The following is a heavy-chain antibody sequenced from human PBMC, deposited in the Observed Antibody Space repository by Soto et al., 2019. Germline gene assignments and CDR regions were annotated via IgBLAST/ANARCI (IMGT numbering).Heavy chain of an antibody. CDR2: IKEDGSEK. CDR3: ARATGADKEDY. J-gene: IGHJ4*02. CDR1: GFTFSSYW. V-gene: IGHV3-7*04. Sequence: EVQLVESGGGLVQPGGSLRLSCAASGFTFSSYWMSWVRQAPGKGLEWVANIKEDGSEKYYVDSVKGRFTISRDNAKNSLFPEKNRLRAWDTAVYYCARATGADKEDYWGQGTLVTVSS. D-gene: IGHD3-10*01.